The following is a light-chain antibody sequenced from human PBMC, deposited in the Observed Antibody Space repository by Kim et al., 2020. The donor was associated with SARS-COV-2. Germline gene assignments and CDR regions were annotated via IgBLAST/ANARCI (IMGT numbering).Light chain of an antibody. V-gene: IGKV1-5*01. CDR1: ESISSW. Sequence: DIQMTQSPSTLSASVGVRVTITCRASESISSWLAWYQQIPGRAPKLLIYDASSLQSGVPSRISGSGSETDFTLTISSLQPDDFATYFCQQYNNYPFTFGQGTKLEI. CDR3: QQYNNYPFT. J-gene: IGKJ2*01. CDR2: DAS.